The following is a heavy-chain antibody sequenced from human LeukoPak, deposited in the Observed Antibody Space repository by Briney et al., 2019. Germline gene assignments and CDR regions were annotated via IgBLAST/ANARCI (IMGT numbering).Heavy chain of an antibody. V-gene: IGHV3-21*01. CDR1: GFTFSSYA. CDR2: IISSSNYI. Sequence: GGSLRLSCAASGFTFSSYAMSWVRQAPGKGLEWVSSIISSSNYISYADSVKGRFTISRDNAKNSLYLQMNSLRAEDTVVYYCARDSVVVTTIIRYFDYWGQGTLVTVSS. CDR3: ARDSVVVTTIIRYFDY. D-gene: IGHD2-21*02. J-gene: IGHJ4*02.